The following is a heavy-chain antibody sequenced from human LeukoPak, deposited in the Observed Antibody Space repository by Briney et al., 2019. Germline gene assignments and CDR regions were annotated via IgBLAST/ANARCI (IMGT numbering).Heavy chain of an antibody. J-gene: IGHJ4*02. Sequence: GGSLRLSCTASGFTFSSHAMSWVRQAPGRGLEWVSTISGSGGSTYYADSMKGRFTISRDNSKNTLFLQMNSLRADDTGLYFCAYYDSSGYYYGRLRYWGQGTPVTVSS. V-gene: IGHV3-23*01. CDR3: AYYDSSGYYYGRLRY. CDR2: ISGSGGST. CDR1: GFTFSSHA. D-gene: IGHD3-22*01.